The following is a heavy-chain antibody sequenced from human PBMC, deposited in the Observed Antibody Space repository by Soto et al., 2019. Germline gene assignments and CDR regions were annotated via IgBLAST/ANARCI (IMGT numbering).Heavy chain of an antibody. CDR3: ARFESGYFSGGSCYSSDY. CDR2: IIPILGIA. Sequence: QVQLVQSGAEVKKPGSSVKVSCKASGGTFSSYTISWVRQAPGQGLEWMGRIIPILGIANYAQKFQGRVTITADKSTSTAYMELSSLRSEDTAVYYCARFESGYFSGGSCYSSDYWGQGTLVTVSS. CDR1: GGTFSSYT. J-gene: IGHJ4*02. V-gene: IGHV1-69*02. D-gene: IGHD2-15*01.